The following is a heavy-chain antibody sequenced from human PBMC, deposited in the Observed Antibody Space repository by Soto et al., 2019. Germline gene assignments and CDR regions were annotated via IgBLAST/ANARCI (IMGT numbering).Heavy chain of an antibody. CDR1: GYTFTGYY. D-gene: IGHD6-13*01. CDR3: AREIIAAAGTSFYYYYGMDV. V-gene: IGHV1-2*04. J-gene: IGHJ6*02. CDR2: INPNSGGT. Sequence: ASVKVSCKSSGYTFTGYYMHWVRQAPGQGLEWMGWINPNSGGTNYAQKFQGWVTMTRDTSISTAYMEPSRLRSDDTAVYYCAREIIAAAGTSFYYYYGMDVWGQGTTVTVSS.